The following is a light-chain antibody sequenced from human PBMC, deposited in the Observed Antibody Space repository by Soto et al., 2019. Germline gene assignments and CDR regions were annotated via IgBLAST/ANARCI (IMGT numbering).Light chain of an antibody. CDR1: QSVSSKF. CDR2: GTS. CDR3: HQPDESPQKNT. Sequence: EIVLTQSPGTLSLSPGERATLSCRASQSVSSKFLTWYQQKPGQAPRLLIYGTSSRATGIPDRFSGSGSGTDLTLTISRLEGEDFAVYYCHQPDESPQKNTFGQGTKLEIK. J-gene: IGKJ2*01. V-gene: IGKV3-20*01.